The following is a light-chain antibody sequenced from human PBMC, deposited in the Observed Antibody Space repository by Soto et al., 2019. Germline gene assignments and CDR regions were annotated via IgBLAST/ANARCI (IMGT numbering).Light chain of an antibody. Sequence: DIQIPQSPSSLSESVGDRVTITCRASQSISSYLNWYQQKPGKAPKLLIYAASSLQSGVPTRFSSSGSVTEFTLTISSLQSEDFATYYFQQSYSTPRTDGQGTKV. CDR2: AAS. J-gene: IGKJ1*01. CDR1: QSISSY. V-gene: IGKV1-39*01. CDR3: QQSYSTPRT.